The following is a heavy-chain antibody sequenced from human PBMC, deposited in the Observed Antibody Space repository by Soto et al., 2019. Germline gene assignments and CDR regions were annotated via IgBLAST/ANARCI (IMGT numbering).Heavy chain of an antibody. J-gene: IGHJ6*02. Sequence: GESLKISCKGSGYSFTSYWISWVRQMPGKGLEWMGRIDPSDSYTNYSPSFQGHVTISADKSISTAYLQWSSLKASDTAMYYCASSTIVVVPAATNHYYYYYGMDFWGQGTTVTVSS. CDR3: ASSTIVVVPAATNHYYYYYGMDF. D-gene: IGHD2-2*01. CDR1: GYSFTSYW. V-gene: IGHV5-10-1*01. CDR2: IDPSDSYT.